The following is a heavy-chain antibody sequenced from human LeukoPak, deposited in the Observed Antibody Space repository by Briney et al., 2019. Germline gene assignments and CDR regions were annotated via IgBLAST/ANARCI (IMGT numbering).Heavy chain of an antibody. CDR1: GYTFTDYY. Sequence: ASVKVSCKASGYTFTDYYMHWVRQAPGQGPEWMGWVIPNSGGTNYAQNFQGRVTMTRDTSISTAFMELNRLTSDDTAVYYCATPKTSSWYYWGQGTLVTVSS. D-gene: IGHD6-13*01. J-gene: IGHJ4*02. CDR3: ATPKTSSWYY. CDR2: VIPNSGGT. V-gene: IGHV1-2*02.